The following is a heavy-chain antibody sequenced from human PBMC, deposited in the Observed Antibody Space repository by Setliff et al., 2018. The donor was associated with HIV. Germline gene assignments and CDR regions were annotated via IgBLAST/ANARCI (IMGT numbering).Heavy chain of an antibody. Sequence: SSETLSLTCAVYGGSFSDYYWSWIRQPPGKGLEWIGEINHSGSTNYNPSLKSRVTISVDTSKNQFSLKLNSVTAADTAVYYCARGTVIATDYWGQGTLVTVSS. CDR2: INHSGST. J-gene: IGHJ4*02. CDR3: ARGTVIATDY. D-gene: IGHD2-21*01. CDR1: GGSFSDYY. V-gene: IGHV4-34*01.